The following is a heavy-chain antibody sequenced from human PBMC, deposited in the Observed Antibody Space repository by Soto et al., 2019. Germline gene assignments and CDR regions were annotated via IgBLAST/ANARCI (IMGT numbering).Heavy chain of an antibody. CDR1: GGSIYRSGYY. CDR3: GKVLVGATGHTDSDS. J-gene: IGHJ4*02. V-gene: IGHV4-39*01. Sequence: TLSLTCTVSGGSIYRSGYYWGWIRQPPGRGLEWIGNIDYNGVTYSNPSLKSRVTISRDTSKNQFSLKLTSVTAADTALYYCGKVLVGATGHTDSDSWGPGTLVTVSS. CDR2: IDYNGVT. D-gene: IGHD2-15*01.